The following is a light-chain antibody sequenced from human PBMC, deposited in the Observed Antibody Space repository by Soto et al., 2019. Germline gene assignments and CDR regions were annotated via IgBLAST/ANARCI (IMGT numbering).Light chain of an antibody. CDR1: QRVGSN. CDR3: QQYRDWPQT. V-gene: IGKV3-15*01. J-gene: IGKJ1*01. Sequence: EIVLTRSPVTLSVSPGERSTLSCTASQRVGSNLAWYQQKPGRAPRLLIYGAGTRASGIPDAFSGSGSETAFTLTISRLQSDDFAVYYCQQYRDWPQTFGQGTKVDIK. CDR2: GAG.